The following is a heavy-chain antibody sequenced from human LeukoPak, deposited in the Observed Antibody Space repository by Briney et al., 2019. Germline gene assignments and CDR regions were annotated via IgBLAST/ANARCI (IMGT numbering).Heavy chain of an antibody. D-gene: IGHD5-12*01. J-gene: IGHJ4*02. CDR2: IQEDGSEK. CDR3: ARDKRADIVPSVLDY. Sequence: GRSLRLSCAASGFIFSSYWMSWVRQAPGKGLEWVANIQEDGSEKYYVDSVKGRFTISRDNAKNSVYLQMNSLRAEDTALYYCARDKRADIVPSVLDYWGQGSLVTVSS. CDR1: GFIFSSYW. V-gene: IGHV3-7*01.